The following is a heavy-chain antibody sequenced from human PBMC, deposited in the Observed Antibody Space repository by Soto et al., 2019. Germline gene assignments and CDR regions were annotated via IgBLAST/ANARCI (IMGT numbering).Heavy chain of an antibody. J-gene: IGHJ4*02. CDR1: GGSFSGYY. V-gene: IGHV4-34*01. Sequence: PSETLSLTCAVYGGSFSGYYWSWIRQPPGKGLEWIGEINHSGSTNYNPSLKSRVTISVDTSKNQFSPKLSPVTAADTAVYYCARGRGVLRYFDWLSLIPPFDYWGQGTLVTVSS. D-gene: IGHD3-9*01. CDR3: ARGRGVLRYFDWLSLIPPFDY. CDR2: INHSGST.